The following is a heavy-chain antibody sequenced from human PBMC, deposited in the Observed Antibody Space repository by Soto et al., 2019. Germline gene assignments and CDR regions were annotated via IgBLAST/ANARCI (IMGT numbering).Heavy chain of an antibody. D-gene: IGHD5-12*01. Sequence: GGSLRLSCTASGFTFGDYAMSWVRQAPGKGLEWVGFIRSKAYGGTTEYAASVKGRFTISRDDSKSIAYLQMNSLKTEDTAVYYCTRAPPVFNMATGPRSAFDIWGQGTMVTVSS. CDR3: TRAPPVFNMATGPRSAFDI. CDR1: GFTFGDYA. J-gene: IGHJ3*02. CDR2: IRSKAYGGTT. V-gene: IGHV3-49*04.